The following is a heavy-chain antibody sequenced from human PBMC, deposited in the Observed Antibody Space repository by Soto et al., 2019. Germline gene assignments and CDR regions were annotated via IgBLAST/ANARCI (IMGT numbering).Heavy chain of an antibody. V-gene: IGHV4-30-2*01. CDR2: IYHSGST. Sequence: QLQLQESGSGLVKPSQTLSLTCAVSGGSISSGGYSWSWIRQPPGKGLGWIGYIYHSGSTYYTPSLXSXXTISVDRPKHQLALKLSSVTAADTAVYYCARVPGPGGQGTLVTVSS. J-gene: IGHJ5*02. CDR1: GGSISSGGYS. CDR3: ARVPGP.